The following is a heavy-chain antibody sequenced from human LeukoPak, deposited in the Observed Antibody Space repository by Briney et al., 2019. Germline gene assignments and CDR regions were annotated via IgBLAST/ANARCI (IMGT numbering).Heavy chain of an antibody. CDR1: GGSFSGYY. D-gene: IGHD3-9*01. CDR2: INHSGST. V-gene: IGHV4-34*01. Sequence: PSETLSLTCAVYGGSFSGYYWSWIRQPPGKGLEWIGEINHSGSTNYNPSLKSRVTISVDTSKNQFSLKLSSVTAADTAVYYCARGTDFDWFDYWGQGTLVTVSS. CDR3: ARGTDFDWFDY. J-gene: IGHJ4*02.